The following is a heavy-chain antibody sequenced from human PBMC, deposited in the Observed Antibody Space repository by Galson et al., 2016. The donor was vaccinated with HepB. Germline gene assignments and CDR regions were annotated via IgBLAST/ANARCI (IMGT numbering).Heavy chain of an antibody. D-gene: IGHD3-10*01. CDR1: GGSISSGRFY. V-gene: IGHV4-61*02. CDR3: ARYAYGSPFDS. CDR2: ISATGST. Sequence: TLSLTCTVSGGSISSGRFYWSWVRQPAGGGLEWIGRISATGSTDYNPSLKSRVTISSDMSNNQFSLKLTSVTAADTAVYYCARYAYGSPFDSWGQGNLVTVSS. J-gene: IGHJ4*02.